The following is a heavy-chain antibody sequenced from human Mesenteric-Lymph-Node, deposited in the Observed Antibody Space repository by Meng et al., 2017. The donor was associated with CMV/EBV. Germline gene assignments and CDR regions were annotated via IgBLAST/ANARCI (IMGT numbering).Heavy chain of an antibody. CDR1: GFTLSDAW. CDR3: ARDGPWGQQLLFPWDYFDY. V-gene: IGHV3-7*01. Sequence: GESLKISCVVSGFTLSDAWMSWVRQAPGKGLEWVANIKQDGSEKYYVDSVKGRFTISRDNAKNSLYLQMNSLRAEDTAVYYCARDGPWGQQLLFPWDYFDYWGQGTLVTVSS. J-gene: IGHJ4*02. CDR2: IKQDGSEK. D-gene: IGHD2-2*01.